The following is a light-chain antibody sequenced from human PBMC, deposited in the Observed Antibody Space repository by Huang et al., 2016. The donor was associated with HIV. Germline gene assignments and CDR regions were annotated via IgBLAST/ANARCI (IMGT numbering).Light chain of an antibody. CDR1: QSVSSN. V-gene: IGKV3-15*01. CDR2: GAS. J-gene: IGKJ4*01. Sequence: EIVMTQSPATLSVSPGERATLSCRASQSVSSNLAWYQQKPGQAPRLLIYGASTRATGFPARFRGSGSGTEFTLTINSLQSEDFATYYCQQYDNWPLTFGGGTRVEIK. CDR3: QQYDNWPLT.